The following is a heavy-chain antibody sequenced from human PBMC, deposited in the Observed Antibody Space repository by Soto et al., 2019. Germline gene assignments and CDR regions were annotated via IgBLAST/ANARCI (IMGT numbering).Heavy chain of an antibody. D-gene: IGHD3-10*01. J-gene: IGHJ4*02. Sequence: QVQLVQSGAEVKRPGSSVKVSCKASGDTFNFYSINWVRQAPGLGLEWMGRVNPIVSMSNYAKKFQGRVTMTADKSTRPAYLELSSLRSEDSAIYYCESSYGSGYRAFDYWGQGALLTVSS. V-gene: IGHV1-69*02. CDR2: VNPIVSMS. CDR1: GDTFNFYS. CDR3: ESSYGSGYRAFDY.